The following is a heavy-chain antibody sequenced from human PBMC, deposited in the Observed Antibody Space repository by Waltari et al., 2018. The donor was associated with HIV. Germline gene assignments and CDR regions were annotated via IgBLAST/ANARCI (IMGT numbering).Heavy chain of an antibody. CDR1: GGSISSSSYY. Sequence: QLQLQESGPGLVKPSETLSLTCTVSGGSISSSSYYWGWIRQPPGQGLEWIGSIYYSGSTYFNPSLKSRVTISVDTSKNQFSLKLSSVTAADTAVYYCARLLKGQLLLYYYYGMDVWGQGTTVTVSS. CDR2: IYYSGST. J-gene: IGHJ6*02. CDR3: ARLLKGQLLLYYYYGMDV. V-gene: IGHV4-39*01. D-gene: IGHD2-2*01.